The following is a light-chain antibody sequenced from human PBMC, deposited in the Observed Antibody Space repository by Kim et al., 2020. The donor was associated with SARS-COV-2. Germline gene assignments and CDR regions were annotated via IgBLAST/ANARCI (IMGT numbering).Light chain of an antibody. V-gene: IGKV3-15*01. CDR2: GAS. Sequence: VSPVERATLSCRASQTISTSLAWYQQKPGQAPRLLIYGASTRATGIPARFSGSGSGTEFTLTITSLQSEVFAVYYCQQYHDWPRTFGQGTKVDIK. J-gene: IGKJ1*01. CDR3: QQYHDWPRT. CDR1: QTISTS.